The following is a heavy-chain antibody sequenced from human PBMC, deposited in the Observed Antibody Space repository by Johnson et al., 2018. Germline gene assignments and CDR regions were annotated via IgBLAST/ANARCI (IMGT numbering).Heavy chain of an antibody. Sequence: QVQLVQSGSEVKKPGASVKVSCKASGYTFTNYYLHWVRQAPGQGLEWMGIINPSGGSTSYALKFQGRVTMTSDTSTSTVYMELSSLRSEDTAGYYCASLTGLDGFDIWGQGTKVTVSS. V-gene: IGHV1-46*01. CDR3: ASLTGLDGFDI. J-gene: IGHJ3*02. CDR1: GYTFTNYY. CDR2: INPSGGST. D-gene: IGHD7-27*01.